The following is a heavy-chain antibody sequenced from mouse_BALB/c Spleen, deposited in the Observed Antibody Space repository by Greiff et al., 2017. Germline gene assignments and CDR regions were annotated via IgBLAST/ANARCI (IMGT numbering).Heavy chain of an antibody. D-gene: IGHD1-2*01. V-gene: IGHV14-3*02. J-gene: IGHJ4*01. CDR3: EYYGYGAMDY. CDR2: IDPANGNT. Sequence: EVHLVESGAELVKPGASVKLSCTASGFNIKDTYMHWVKQRPEQGLEWIGRIDPANGNTKYDPKFQGKATITADTSSNTAYLQLSSLTSEDTAVYYCEYYGYGAMDYWGQGTSVTVSS. CDR1: GFNIKDTY.